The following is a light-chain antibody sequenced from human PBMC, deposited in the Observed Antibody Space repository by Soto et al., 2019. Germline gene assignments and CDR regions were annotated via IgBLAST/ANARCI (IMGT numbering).Light chain of an antibody. CDR3: HSYDSSNLV. J-gene: IGLJ2*01. V-gene: IGLV6-57*04. Sequence: NFMLTQPRSVSESPGKTVTISCTRSSGDIASSYVQWYQQRPGSAPTPVIYDDNQRPSGVPDRFSGSIDSSSNSASLTISGLTPEDEADYCCHSYDSSNLVFGGGTKVTVL. CDR1: SGDIASSY. CDR2: DDN.